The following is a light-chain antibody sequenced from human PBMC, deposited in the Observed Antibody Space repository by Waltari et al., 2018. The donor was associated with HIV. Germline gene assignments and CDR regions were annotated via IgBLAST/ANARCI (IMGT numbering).Light chain of an antibody. V-gene: IGKV1-39*01. CDR2: FAS. CDR1: QTISTF. J-gene: IGKJ1*01. Sequence: DIQMAQSPSSLSASVGDTVTITCRASQTISTFLNWYQQRPGRAPKLVIYFASSLQSVVPSRFSGSGSGTHFTLTISSLQPEDSATYFCQESYTSTRTFGQGTKVEIK. CDR3: QESYTSTRT.